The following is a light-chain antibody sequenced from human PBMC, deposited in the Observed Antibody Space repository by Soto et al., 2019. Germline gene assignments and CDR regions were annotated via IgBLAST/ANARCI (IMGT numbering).Light chain of an antibody. CDR1: SSNIGAGYD. Sequence: QYVLTQPPSVSGAPGQRVTISCTGSSSNIGAGYDVHWSQQLPGTAPKLLSYGNSNRPSGVPDRFSGSKSGTSASLAITGLQAEDEADYYCQSYDSSLSGYVVFGGGTKLTVL. CDR2: GNS. J-gene: IGLJ2*01. V-gene: IGLV1-40*01. CDR3: QSYDSSLSGYVV.